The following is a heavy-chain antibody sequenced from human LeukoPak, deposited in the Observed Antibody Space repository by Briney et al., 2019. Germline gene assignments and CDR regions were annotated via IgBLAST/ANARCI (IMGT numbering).Heavy chain of an antibody. D-gene: IGHD4-17*01. Sequence: GGSLRLSCAASGFTFSSYAMSWVRQAPGKGLEWVSAISGSGVSTYYADSVKGRFTISRDNSRNTLYLQVNSLRAEDTAVYYCAKVSAKTTVTFFDYWGQGTLVTVSS. CDR3: AKVSAKTTVTFFDY. V-gene: IGHV3-23*01. J-gene: IGHJ4*02. CDR1: GFTFSSYA. CDR2: ISGSGVST.